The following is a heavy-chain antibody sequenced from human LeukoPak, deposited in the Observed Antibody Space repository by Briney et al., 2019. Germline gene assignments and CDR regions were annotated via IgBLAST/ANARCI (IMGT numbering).Heavy chain of an antibody. CDR1: GVSIRTDGSY. Sequence: SETLSLTCTVSGVSIRTDGSYWAWVRQPPGKGLEWIGSIYIDGITHYNSSLQSRVTLSIDTSKNQFSLKLTSVTAADTAVFYCARLFTRAWEYRYSMDVWGQGTAVTVSS. J-gene: IGHJ6*02. D-gene: IGHD1-26*01. CDR3: ARLFTRAWEYRYSMDV. CDR2: IYIDGIT. V-gene: IGHV4-39*01.